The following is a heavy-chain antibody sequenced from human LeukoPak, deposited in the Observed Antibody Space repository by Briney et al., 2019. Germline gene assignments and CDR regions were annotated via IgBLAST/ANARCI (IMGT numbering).Heavy chain of an antibody. D-gene: IGHD6-13*01. V-gene: IGHV4-59*01. Sequence: PSETLSLTCTVSGGSISSYYWSGIRQPPGKGLEWIGYIYYSGSTNYNPSLKSRVTISVDTSKNQFSLKLSSVTAADTAVYYCARGLYSSSWYYSGYYFDYWGQGTLVTVSS. CDR2: IYYSGST. CDR3: ARGLYSSSWYYSGYYFDY. J-gene: IGHJ4*02. CDR1: GGSISSYY.